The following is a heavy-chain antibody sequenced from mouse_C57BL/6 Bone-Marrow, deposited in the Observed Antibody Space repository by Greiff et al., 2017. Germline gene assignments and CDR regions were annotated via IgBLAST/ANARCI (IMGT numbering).Heavy chain of an antibody. CDR1: GFTFSSYT. V-gene: IGHV5-9*01. J-gene: IGHJ2*01. Sequence: DVMLVESGGGLVKPGGSLKLSCAASGFTFSSYTMSWVRQTPEKRLEWVATISGGGGNTYYPDSVKGRFTISRDNAKNTLYLQMSSLRSEDTALYYCASLDSSGYGYWGQGTTLTVSS. CDR3: ASLDSSGYGY. D-gene: IGHD3-2*02. CDR2: ISGGGGNT.